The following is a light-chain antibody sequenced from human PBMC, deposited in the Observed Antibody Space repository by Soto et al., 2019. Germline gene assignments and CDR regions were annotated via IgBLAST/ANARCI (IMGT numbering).Light chain of an antibody. V-gene: IGKV3D-20*02. J-gene: IGKJ4*01. CDR2: GAS. CDR3: QQRSNWPLLT. Sequence: EIVLTQSPGTLSLSPGERATLSCRASQSVSSSYLAWYQQKPGQAPRLLIYGASTRATGIPARFSGTGYGTDFTLTISSLEPGDFAVYYCQQRSNWPLLTFGGGTKVDIK. CDR1: QSVSSSY.